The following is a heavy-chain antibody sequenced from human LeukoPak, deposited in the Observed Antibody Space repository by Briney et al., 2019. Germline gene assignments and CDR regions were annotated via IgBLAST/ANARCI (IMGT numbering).Heavy chain of an antibody. CDR1: GFTFSSYW. CDR2: INSDGSST. CDR3: ARDGGSYLNYFDY. J-gene: IGHJ4*02. Sequence: GRSLRLSCAASGFTFSSYWMHWVRQAPGKGLVWVSRINSDGSSTNYADSVKGRFTISRDNAKNTLYLQMNSLRAEDTAVYYCARDGGSYLNYFDYWGQGTLVTVSS. V-gene: IGHV3-74*01. D-gene: IGHD1-26*01.